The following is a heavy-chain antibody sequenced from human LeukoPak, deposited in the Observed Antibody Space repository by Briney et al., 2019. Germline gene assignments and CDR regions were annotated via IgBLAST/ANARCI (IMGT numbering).Heavy chain of an antibody. V-gene: IGHV3-23*01. CDR2: ISGSGNRT. Sequence: GGSLRLSCEGSGLTFSHYGVSWVRQAPGKGPEWISGISGSGNRTYYVDSVKGRFSISRDNSKNTVYLQMNSLRVEDTAVYFCAKASRVGVAGSRFDYWGQGTLVTVSS. J-gene: IGHJ4*02. CDR3: AKASRVGVAGSRFDY. CDR1: GLTFSHYG. D-gene: IGHD6-19*01.